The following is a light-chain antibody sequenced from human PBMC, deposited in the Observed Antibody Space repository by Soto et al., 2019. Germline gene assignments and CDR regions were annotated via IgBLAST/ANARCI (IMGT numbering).Light chain of an antibody. CDR1: QTVGSY. CDR3: HQYGSSPLT. J-gene: IGKJ3*01. Sequence: EIVLTQSPATLSLSPGERATLSCRASQTVGSYLAWFRQTPGQAPRLLIYDTSIRATGIPARFSGSGSGTDFTLTISRLEPEDFAVYYCHQYGSSPLTFGPGTKVDIK. CDR2: DTS. V-gene: IGKV3-11*01.